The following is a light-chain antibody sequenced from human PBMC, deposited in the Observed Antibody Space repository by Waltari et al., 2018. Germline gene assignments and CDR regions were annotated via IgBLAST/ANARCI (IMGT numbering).Light chain of an antibody. CDR2: KVS. V-gene: IGKV2-30*02. J-gene: IGKJ1*01. CDR1: QSLVHSDGNTY. Sequence: DVVMTQSPLSLPVTLGQPATISCRSSQSLVHSDGNTYLSWFQQRPGQSPRRLIYKVSNRDSGVPDRFSGSGSGTGFTLKISRVEAEDVGVYYCMKGTDWPRWTFGQGTKVEIK. CDR3: MKGTDWPRWT.